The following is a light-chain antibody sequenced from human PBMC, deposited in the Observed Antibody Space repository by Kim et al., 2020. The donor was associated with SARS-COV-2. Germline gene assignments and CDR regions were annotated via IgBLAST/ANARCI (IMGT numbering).Light chain of an antibody. CDR3: QQYDERPLT. CDR2: DAS. CDR1: HDITSY. Sequence: SGSVGDRVTITGQSSHDITSYLIWFHHKPGKAPTVLIFDASSLEVGVPSRFSGSGSGTIFTVTISSLQPEDVGTYYCQQYDERPLTFGGGTKLEI. J-gene: IGKJ4*01. V-gene: IGKV1-33*01.